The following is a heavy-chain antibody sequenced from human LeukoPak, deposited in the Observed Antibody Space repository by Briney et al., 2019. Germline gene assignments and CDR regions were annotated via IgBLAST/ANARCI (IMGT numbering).Heavy chain of an antibody. V-gene: IGHV1-18*01. Sequence: ASVKVSCKASGYTFTSCGISWVRQAPGQGLEWMGWISAYNGNTNYARKLQGRVTMTTDTSTSTAYMELRSLRSDDTAVYYCARGPVLGASLSYYFDYWGQGTLVTVSS. J-gene: IGHJ4*02. D-gene: IGHD1-26*01. CDR1: GYTFTSCG. CDR2: ISAYNGNT. CDR3: ARGPVLGASLSYYFDY.